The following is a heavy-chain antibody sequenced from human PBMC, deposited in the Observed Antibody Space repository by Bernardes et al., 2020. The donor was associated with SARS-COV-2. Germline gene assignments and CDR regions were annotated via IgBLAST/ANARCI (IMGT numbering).Heavy chain of an antibody. CDR2: ISSSGRTI. J-gene: IGHJ4*02. CDR1: GFAFSNFV. CDR3: ARDWGSSSWFSY. Sequence: GSLSLSCAVPGFAFSNFVMKLVRPAPGKGLEWVSYISSSGRTIYYADSVKGRFTISRDNAKNLLFLQMNSLRGEDTAVYYCARDWGSSSWFSYWRQGTLVTVSS. D-gene: IGHD6-13*01. V-gene: IGHV3-48*03.